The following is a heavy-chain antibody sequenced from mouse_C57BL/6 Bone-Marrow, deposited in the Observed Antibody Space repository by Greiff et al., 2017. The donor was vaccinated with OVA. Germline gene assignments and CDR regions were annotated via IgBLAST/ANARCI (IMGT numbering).Heavy chain of an antibody. J-gene: IGHJ3*01. V-gene: IGHV1-53*01. CDR1: GYTFTSYW. Sequence: QVQLQQPGTDLVKPGASVKLSCKASGYTFTSYWMHWVKQRPGQGLEWIGNINPSNGGTNYNEKFKSKATLTVDKSSSSAYMHVRSLTSEDAAVYDCAVWLRRRFAYWGQGTLVTVSA. CDR3: AVWLRRRFAY. D-gene: IGHD2-2*01. CDR2: INPSNGGT.